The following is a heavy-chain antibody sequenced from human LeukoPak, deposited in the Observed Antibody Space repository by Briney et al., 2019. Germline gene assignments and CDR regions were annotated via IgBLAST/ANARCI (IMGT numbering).Heavy chain of an antibody. V-gene: IGHV3-48*04. Sequence: GGSLRLSCAASGFTFSSYSMNWVRQAPGKGLEWVSYISSSSSTIYYADSVKGRFTISRDNAKNSLYLQMNSLRAEDTAVYYCAREGRGAVAGSDYWGQGTLVTVSS. CDR1: GFTFSSYS. CDR3: AREGRGAVAGSDY. D-gene: IGHD6-19*01. CDR2: ISSSSSTI. J-gene: IGHJ4*02.